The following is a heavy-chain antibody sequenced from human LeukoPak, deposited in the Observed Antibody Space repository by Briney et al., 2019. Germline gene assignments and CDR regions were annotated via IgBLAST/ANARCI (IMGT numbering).Heavy chain of an antibody. CDR3: ARQKCTSTSCLTKNAFDI. CDR1: GSISSYY. D-gene: IGHD2-2*01. J-gene: IGHJ3*02. Sequence: FETLSLTCTVSGSISSYYWSWIRQPPGKGLEWIEYVYTSGSTNYTPSLKSRVTISVDTSKNQFSLDLSSVTAADTAVYYCARQKCTSTSCLTKNAFDIWGQGTMVTVSS. CDR2: VYTSGST. V-gene: IGHV4-4*09.